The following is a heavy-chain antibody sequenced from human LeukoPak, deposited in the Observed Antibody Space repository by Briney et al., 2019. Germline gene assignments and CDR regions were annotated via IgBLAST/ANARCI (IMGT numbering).Heavy chain of an antibody. Sequence: GGSLTLSCAAFGFTFRSYAMGLVRHAPGKGLECVSTSSGSGGSTYYADSVTGRFTISRDNSKNTLYLQIDSLGAEDTALYYCAKGGGTSVYSSFDYWGQGTLVTVSS. D-gene: IGHD3-22*01. V-gene: IGHV3-23*01. CDR2: SSGSGGST. CDR3: AKGGGTSVYSSFDY. J-gene: IGHJ4*02. CDR1: GFTFRSYA.